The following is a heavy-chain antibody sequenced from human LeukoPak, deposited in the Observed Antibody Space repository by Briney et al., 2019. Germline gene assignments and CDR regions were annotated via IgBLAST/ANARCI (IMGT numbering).Heavy chain of an antibody. Sequence: ASVKVSCKASGYTFTSYDIHWVRQATGQGLEWMGWMNPNSGNTGYAQKFQGRVTMTRNTSISTAYMELSSLRSEDTAVYYCARAGSAAAGTFWLDPWGQGTLVTVSS. CDR1: GYTFTSYD. CDR3: ARAGSAAAGTFWLDP. D-gene: IGHD6-13*01. CDR2: MNPNSGNT. V-gene: IGHV1-8*01. J-gene: IGHJ5*02.